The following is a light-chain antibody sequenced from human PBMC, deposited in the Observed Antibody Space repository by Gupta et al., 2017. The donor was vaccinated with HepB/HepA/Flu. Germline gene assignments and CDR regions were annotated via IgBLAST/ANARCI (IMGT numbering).Light chain of an antibody. J-gene: IGKJ3*01. CDR3: QQLNSYNL. CDR2: AAS. V-gene: IGKV1-9*01. Sequence: DIQLTQSPSFLSASVGDRVTITCRASQGISSFLAWYQQKPGKAPKLLIYAASTWQSGVPSRFSGSGSGTEFTLTSSSRQPEDFATYYWQQLNSYNLFGHGTKVDIK. CDR1: QGISSF.